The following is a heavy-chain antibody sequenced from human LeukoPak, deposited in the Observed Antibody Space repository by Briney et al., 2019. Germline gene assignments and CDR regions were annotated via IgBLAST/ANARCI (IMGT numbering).Heavy chain of an antibody. J-gene: IGHJ4*02. V-gene: IGHV4-59*04. CDR3: ARRGVWWLRGIHFDY. Sequence: SETLSLTCTVSGGSISSYYWSWIRQPPGKGLEWIGSVHYSGSIYYNPSLKSRATLSVDTSKNEFSLRLTSVTAADTAVYYCARRGVWWLRGIHFDYWGQGTLVTVSS. CDR2: VHYSGSI. D-gene: IGHD5-12*01. CDR1: GGSISSYY.